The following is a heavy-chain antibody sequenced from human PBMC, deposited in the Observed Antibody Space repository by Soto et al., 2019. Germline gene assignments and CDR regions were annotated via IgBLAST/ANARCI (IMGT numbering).Heavy chain of an antibody. V-gene: IGHV1-69*13. D-gene: IGHD3-3*01. CDR1: GGTFSSYA. Sequence: SVKVSCKASGGTFSSYAISWVRQAPGQGLEWMGGIIPIFGTANYAQKFQGRVTITADESTSTAYMELSSLRSEDTAVYYCARYHYDFCSGYYTYYFDYWGQGTLVPVSS. CDR2: IIPIFGTA. J-gene: IGHJ4*02. CDR3: ARYHYDFCSGYYTYYFDY.